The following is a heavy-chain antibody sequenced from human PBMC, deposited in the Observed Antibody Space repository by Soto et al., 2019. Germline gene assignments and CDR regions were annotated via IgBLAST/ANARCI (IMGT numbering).Heavy chain of an antibody. J-gene: IGHJ4*02. CDR2: ISYDGSNK. CDR1: GFTFSSYG. CDR3: ANQGGSGWGY. Sequence: QVQLVESGGGVVQPGRSLRLSCAASGFTFSSYGMHWVRQAPGKGLEWVALISYDGSNKFYADSVKGRFTISRDNSKNTLYLQMNSLRPEDTAVYYCANQGGSGWGYWGQGTLVTVSS. D-gene: IGHD6-25*01. V-gene: IGHV3-30*18.